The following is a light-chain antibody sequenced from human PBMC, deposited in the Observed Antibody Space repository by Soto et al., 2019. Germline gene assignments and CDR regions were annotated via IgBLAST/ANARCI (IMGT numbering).Light chain of an antibody. CDR3: HQRSSWPVT. Sequence: EIVLTQSPATLSLSPGERATLSCRASQSISSFLAWYPHKPGRAPRLLIYDVSNRATGMPSRFSASGSGTDSTLTISSVEPEVFAVYYCHQRSSWPVTFVGGNMVVIK. J-gene: IGKJ4*01. CDR2: DVS. CDR1: QSISSF. V-gene: IGKV3-11*01.